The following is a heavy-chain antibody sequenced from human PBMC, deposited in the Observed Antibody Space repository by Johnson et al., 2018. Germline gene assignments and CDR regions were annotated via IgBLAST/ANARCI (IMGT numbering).Heavy chain of an antibody. D-gene: IGHD1-1*01. CDR1: GGTFSIYA. J-gene: IGHJ6*02. CDR2: IIPVLGGA. CDR3: ARAGTMIYGMEA. Sequence: VQLVESGAEVEKPGSSVKVSCKASGGTFSIYAISWVRQAPGQGLEWMGGIIPVLGGAKYAPKFKGRATSTADESTNTAHMELSCLRSEATAVYYCARAGTMIYGMEAWGQGTTVTVSS. V-gene: IGHV1-69*01.